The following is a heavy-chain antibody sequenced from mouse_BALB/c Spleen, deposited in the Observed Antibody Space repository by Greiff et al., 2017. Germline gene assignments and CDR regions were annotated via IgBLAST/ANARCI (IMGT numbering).Heavy chain of an antibody. J-gene: IGHJ1*01. Sequence: QVQLKQSGAELARPGASVKLSCKASGYTFTSYWMQWVKQRPGQGLEWIGAIYPGGGDTRYTQKFKGKATLTADKSSSTAYMQLSSLASEDSAVYYCARAGTTAFDVWGAGTTVTVSS. CDR2: IYPGGGDT. CDR1: GYTFTSYW. D-gene: IGHD1-2*01. V-gene: IGHV1-87*01. CDR3: ARAGTTAFDV.